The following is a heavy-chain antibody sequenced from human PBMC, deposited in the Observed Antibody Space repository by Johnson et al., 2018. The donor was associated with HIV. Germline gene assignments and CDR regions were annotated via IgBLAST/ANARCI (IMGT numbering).Heavy chain of an antibody. Sequence: VHLVESGGGVIRPGGSLRLSCAASGFTFADYGMTWVRQAPGKGLEWVSGINWNGGNTGYVDSVKGRFTISRDNAKNSLYLQMNSLRAEDTALYYCVRRGRYCSNGVCFDAFDIWGQGTMVTVSS. CDR2: INWNGGNT. D-gene: IGHD2-8*01. V-gene: IGHV3-20*04. CDR1: GFTFADYG. J-gene: IGHJ3*02. CDR3: VRRGRYCSNGVCFDAFDI.